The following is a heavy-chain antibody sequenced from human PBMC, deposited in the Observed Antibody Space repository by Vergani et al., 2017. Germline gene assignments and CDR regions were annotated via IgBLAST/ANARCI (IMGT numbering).Heavy chain of an antibody. D-gene: IGHD3-22*01. J-gene: IGHJ4*02. V-gene: IGHV1-69*13. CDR3: ARDRDMYXYDSSGYYPGAFDY. Sequence: QVQLVQSGAEVKKPGSSVKVSCKASGGTFSSYAISWVRQAPGQGLEWMGRIIPIFGTANYAQKFQGRVTITADESTSTAYMELSSLRSEDTAVYYCARDRDMYXYDSSGYYPGAFDYWGQGTLVTVSS. CDR2: IIPIFGTA. CDR1: GGTFSSYA.